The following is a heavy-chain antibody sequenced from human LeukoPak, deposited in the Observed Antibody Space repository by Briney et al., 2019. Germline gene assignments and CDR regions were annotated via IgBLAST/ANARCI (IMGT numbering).Heavy chain of an antibody. CDR1: GFTFSDYY. J-gene: IGHJ6*02. D-gene: IGHD6-13*01. CDR3: ARDRCSSWYCMDV. Sequence: GGSLRLSCAASGFTFSDYYMSWIRQAPGKGLEWVSYISSSSSYTNYADSVKGRFTISRDNAKNSLYLQMNSLRAEVTAVYYCARDRCSSWYCMDVCGQGTTVTVSS. CDR2: ISSSSSYT. V-gene: IGHV3-11*05.